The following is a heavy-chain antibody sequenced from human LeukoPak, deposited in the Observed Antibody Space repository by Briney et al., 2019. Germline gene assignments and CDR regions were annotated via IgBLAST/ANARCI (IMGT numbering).Heavy chain of an antibody. CDR2: IKQDGSDK. D-gene: IGHD4-23*01. CDR3: ARGGGHLDC. V-gene: IGHV3-7*03. CDR1: GSSFSSYW. Sequence: PGGSLRLSCAASGSSFSSYWMSWVRQAPGKGLEWVANIKQDGSDKYYLTSVGGRFTISRDNAKNSLFLQMNSLRVEDTAVYYCARGGGHLDCWGQGTLVTVSS. J-gene: IGHJ4*02.